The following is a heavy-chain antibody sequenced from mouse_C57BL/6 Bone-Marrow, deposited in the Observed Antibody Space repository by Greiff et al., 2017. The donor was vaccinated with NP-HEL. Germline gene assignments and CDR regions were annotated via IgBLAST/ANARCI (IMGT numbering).Heavy chain of an antibody. CDR2: IDPENGDT. D-gene: IGHD2-5*01. CDR1: GFNIKDDY. Sequence: VQLQQSGAELVRPGASVKLSCTASGFNIKDDYMHWVKQRPEQGLEWIGWIDPENGDTEYASKFQGKATITADTSSNTAYLQLSSLTFEDTAVYYCTVSYSNYWFAYWGQGTLVTVSA. V-gene: IGHV14-4*01. CDR3: TVSYSNYWFAY. J-gene: IGHJ3*01.